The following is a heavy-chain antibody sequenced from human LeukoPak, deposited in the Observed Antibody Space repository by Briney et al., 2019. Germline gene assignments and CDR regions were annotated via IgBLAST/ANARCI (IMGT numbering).Heavy chain of an antibody. J-gene: IGHJ2*01. CDR3: AGTMVRGVIIDWYFDL. CDR2: ITAIFGTA. D-gene: IGHD3-10*01. V-gene: IGHV1-69*13. Sequence: SEKVSCKTSGVTFISDAISWVRQAPGQGLEWIGGITAIFGTANYAQRFQGRVTISADESTSTAYMELSSLRSEDTAVYYCAGTMVRGVIIDWYFDLWGRGSLVTVSS. CDR1: GVTFISDA.